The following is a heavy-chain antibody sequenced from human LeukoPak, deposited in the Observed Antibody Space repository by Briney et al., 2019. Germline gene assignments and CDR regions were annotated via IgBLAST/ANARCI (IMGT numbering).Heavy chain of an antibody. Sequence: SETLSLTCAVYGGSFSGYYWSWIRQPPGKGLEWIGEIKHSGSTNYNPSLKSRVTISVGTSKNQFSLKLSSVTAADTAVYYCARAVYSSSWYSFDYWGQGTLVTVSS. D-gene: IGHD6-13*01. CDR1: GGSFSGYY. CDR3: ARAVYSSSWYSFDY. J-gene: IGHJ4*02. CDR2: IKHSGST. V-gene: IGHV4-34*01.